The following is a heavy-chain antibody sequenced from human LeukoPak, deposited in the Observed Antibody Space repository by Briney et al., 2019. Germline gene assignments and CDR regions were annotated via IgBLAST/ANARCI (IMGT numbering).Heavy chain of an antibody. V-gene: IGHV4-34*01. CDR2: INHSGST. CDR1: GGSFSGYY. Sequence: SETLSLTCAVYGGSFSGYYWSWIRQPPGKGLEWIGEINHSGSTNYNPSLKSRVTISVDTSKNQFSLKLSSVTAADTAVYYCARAGGEQQLVPVDYWGQGTLVTVSS. CDR3: ARAGGEQQLVPVDY. D-gene: IGHD6-13*01. J-gene: IGHJ4*02.